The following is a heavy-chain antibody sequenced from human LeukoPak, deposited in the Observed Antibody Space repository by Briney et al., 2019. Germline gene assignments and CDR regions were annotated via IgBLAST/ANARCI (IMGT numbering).Heavy chain of an antibody. CDR2: INDGGRT. J-gene: IGHJ4*02. V-gene: IGHV3-53*01. CDR3: ARETGRAGYYFKN. D-gene: IGHD3-9*01. Sequence: GGSLRLSCAASGFTVSSNYMSWVRQAPGKGLEWVSVINDGGRTNYADPVKGRFTISRDNTKNTLYLQMNSLRAEDTAVYYCARETGRAGYYFKNWGQGTLVTVSS. CDR1: GFTVSSNY.